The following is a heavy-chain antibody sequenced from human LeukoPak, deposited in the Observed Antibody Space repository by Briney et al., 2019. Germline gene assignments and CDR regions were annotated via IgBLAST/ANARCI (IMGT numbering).Heavy chain of an antibody. J-gene: IGHJ4*02. D-gene: IGHD3-3*01. V-gene: IGHV4-30-2*01. Sequence: SQTLSLTCDVSGGSITSDTYYWSWIRQPPGKGPEWIGYILHSGSTYNNPSLKSRVTISVDTSKSQFSLKLSSVTAADAAVYYCARTRDFWSGFFDYWGQGTLVTVSS. CDR2: ILHSGST. CDR3: ARTRDFWSGFFDY. CDR1: GGSITSDTYY.